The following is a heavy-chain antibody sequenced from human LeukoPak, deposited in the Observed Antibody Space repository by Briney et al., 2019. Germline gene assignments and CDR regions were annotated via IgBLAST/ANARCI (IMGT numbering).Heavy chain of an antibody. Sequence: AASVKVSCKASGYTFTSYGISWVRQAPGQGLEWMGWISAYNGNTNYAQKLQGRVTMTTDTSTSTAYMELSSLRSEDTAVYYCARARIAAAGSFLRAFDIWGQGTMVTVSS. CDR2: ISAYNGNT. CDR1: GYTFTSYG. CDR3: ARARIAAAGSFLRAFDI. D-gene: IGHD6-13*01. J-gene: IGHJ3*02. V-gene: IGHV1-18*01.